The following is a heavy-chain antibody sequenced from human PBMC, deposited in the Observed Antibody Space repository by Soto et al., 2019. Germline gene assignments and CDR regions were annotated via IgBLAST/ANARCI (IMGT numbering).Heavy chain of an antibody. CDR1: GFTFSSYG. CDR2: IWHDGGNK. V-gene: IGHV3-33*01. Sequence: QVQLVESGGGVVQPGRSLRLSCAASGFTFSSYGMHWVRQAPGKGLEWVAFIWHDGGNKVYAESVKGRFTISRDNSNNTMYLQMTSLSAEDTAMYYCARDGDVNTGFGKDYWGQGTLVTVSS. CDR3: ARDGDVNTGFGKDY. D-gene: IGHD3-16*01. J-gene: IGHJ4*02.